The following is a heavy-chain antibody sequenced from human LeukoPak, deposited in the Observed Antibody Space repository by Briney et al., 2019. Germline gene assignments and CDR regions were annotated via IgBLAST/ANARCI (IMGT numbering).Heavy chain of an antibody. CDR3: ASFVVVTATFDY. Sequence: SETLSLTCTVSGGSISSYYWSWIRQPPGEGLEWIGYIYTSGSTNYNPSLKSRVTISVDTSKNQFSLKLSSVSAADTAVYYCASFVVVTATFDYWGQGTLVTVSS. J-gene: IGHJ4*02. V-gene: IGHV4-4*09. CDR1: GGSISSYY. CDR2: IYTSGST. D-gene: IGHD2-21*02.